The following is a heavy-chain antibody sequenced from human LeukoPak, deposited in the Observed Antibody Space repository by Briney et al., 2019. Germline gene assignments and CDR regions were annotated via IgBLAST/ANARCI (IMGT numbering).Heavy chain of an antibody. J-gene: IGHJ4*02. CDR2: IYYSGST. CDR1: GGSISSYY. D-gene: IGHD1-7*01. V-gene: IGHV4-59*08. CDR3: ARVPYNWNYADYHFDY. Sequence: PSETLSLTCTVSGGSISSYYWSWIRQPPGKGLEWIGYIYYSGSTNYNPSLKSRVTISVDTSKNQFSLKLSSVTAADTAVYYCARVPYNWNYADYHFDYWGQGTLVTVSS.